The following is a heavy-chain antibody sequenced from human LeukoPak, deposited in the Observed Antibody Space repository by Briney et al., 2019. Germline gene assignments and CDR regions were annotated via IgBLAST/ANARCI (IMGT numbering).Heavy chain of an antibody. Sequence: GRSLRLSCAASGFTFDDYAMHWVRQAPGKGLEWVANIKQDGSEKYYVDSVKGRFTISRDNAKNSLYLQMNSLRAEDTAVYYCARDRDFWSGYFDYWGQGTLVTVSS. CDR3: ARDRDFWSGYFDY. CDR2: IKQDGSEK. J-gene: IGHJ4*02. CDR1: GFTFDDYA. V-gene: IGHV3-7*01. D-gene: IGHD3-3*01.